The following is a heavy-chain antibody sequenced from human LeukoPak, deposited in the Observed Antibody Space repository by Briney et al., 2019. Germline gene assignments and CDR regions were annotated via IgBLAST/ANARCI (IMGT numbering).Heavy chain of an antibody. V-gene: IGHV4-39*02. J-gene: IGHJ4*02. CDR2: IYYSGST. Sequence: SETLSLTCTVSGGSISSSSYYWGWIRQPPGKGLEWIGSIYYSGSTYYNPSLKSRVTISVDTSKNQFSLKLSSVTAADTAVYYCARECSGGSCHSDFHYWGQGTLVTVSS. D-gene: IGHD2-15*01. CDR3: ARECSGGSCHSDFHY. CDR1: GGSISSSSYY.